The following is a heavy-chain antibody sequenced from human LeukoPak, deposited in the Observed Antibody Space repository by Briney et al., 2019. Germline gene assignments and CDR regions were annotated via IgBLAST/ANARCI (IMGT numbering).Heavy chain of an antibody. D-gene: IGHD2-2*02. Sequence: PGGSLRLSCAASGFTFSNYGMHWVRQAPGKGLEWVAVISYDGSNIKYADSVKGRFTISRDNPKNTLHLQMNSLRAEDTAVYYCAKDRVEYQLLYRAANDYWGQGTLVTVSS. CDR1: GFTFSNYG. V-gene: IGHV3-30*18. J-gene: IGHJ4*02. CDR2: ISYDGSNI. CDR3: AKDRVEYQLLYRAANDY.